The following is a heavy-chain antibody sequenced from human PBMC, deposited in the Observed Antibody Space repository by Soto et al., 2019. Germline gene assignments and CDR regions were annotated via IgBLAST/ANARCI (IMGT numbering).Heavy chain of an antibody. CDR3: GRGPATAPDAY. J-gene: IGHJ4*02. CDR1: GYIFTSYY. D-gene: IGHD2-2*01. Sequence: QVQLAQSGTEVKKPGASVKVSCKTSGYIFTSYYIHWVRQAPGQGLEWMGIINPSGGTTTYAQKFQSRITMTRDTSTGTVYMELSSLRSEDTAVYDCGRGPATAPDAYWGLGTLVTVSS. V-gene: IGHV1-46*01. CDR2: INPSGGTT.